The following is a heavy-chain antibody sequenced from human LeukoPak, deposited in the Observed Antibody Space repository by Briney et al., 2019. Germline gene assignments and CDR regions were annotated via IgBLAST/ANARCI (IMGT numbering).Heavy chain of an antibody. V-gene: IGHV3-53*01. CDR1: GFTFSSNY. Sequence: PGGSLRLSCAASGFTFSSNYMSWVRQAPGKGLEWVSVIYSGGSTYYADSVKGRFTISRDNSKNTLYLQMNSLRAEDTAVYYCASRQREGSWSYYRFLDWGQGTLVTVSS. CDR3: ASRQREGSWSYYRFLD. CDR2: IYSGGST. D-gene: IGHD1-26*01. J-gene: IGHJ4*02.